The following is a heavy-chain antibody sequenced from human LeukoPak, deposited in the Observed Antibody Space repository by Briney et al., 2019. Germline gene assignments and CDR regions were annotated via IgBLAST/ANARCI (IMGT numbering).Heavy chain of an antibody. V-gene: IGHV4-4*07. CDR1: GGSINRYY. D-gene: IGHD4-17*01. J-gene: IGHJ6*03. Sequence: SETLSLTCTVSGGSINRYYWSWIRQPAGKGLEWIGRIYTSGSSNYNPSLKSRVTMSVDTSKNQFSLRLTSVTAADTAVYYCARAAYGDYRYYYFYLDVWGKGTTVTVSS. CDR2: IYTSGSS. CDR3: ARAAYGDYRYYYFYLDV.